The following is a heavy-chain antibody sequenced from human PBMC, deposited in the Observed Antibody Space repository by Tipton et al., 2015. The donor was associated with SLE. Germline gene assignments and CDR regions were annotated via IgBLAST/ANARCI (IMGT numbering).Heavy chain of an antibody. CDR1: DDSITNSRYY. CDR3: ARDGMATSGGMTYFGMDV. CDR2: VSFSRTV. Sequence: TLSLTCTVSDDSITNSRYYLAWIRQPPGKGLQWIGSVSFSRTVDYDPSLTSRISVSLDTSKKQLSLKLASVAAADTAVYYCARDGMATSGGMTYFGMDVWGQGTTVTVSS. D-gene: IGHD5-24*01. V-gene: IGHV4-39*07. J-gene: IGHJ6*02.